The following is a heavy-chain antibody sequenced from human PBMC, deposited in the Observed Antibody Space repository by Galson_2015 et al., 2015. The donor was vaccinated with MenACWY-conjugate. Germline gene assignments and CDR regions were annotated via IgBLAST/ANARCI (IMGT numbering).Heavy chain of an antibody. CDR3: ARFGGTNYFDY. Sequence: QSGAEVKKPGASVKVSCKASGYTFNSYGISWVRQAPGQGLEWMGGISGYNGNTNYAQKFQGRVTMTTETSTSTVYMELRSLRFDDTAVYFCARFGGTNYFDYWGQGTPVSVSS. CDR2: ISGYNGNT. CDR1: GYTFNSYG. J-gene: IGHJ4*02. D-gene: IGHD3-10*01. V-gene: IGHV1-18*01.